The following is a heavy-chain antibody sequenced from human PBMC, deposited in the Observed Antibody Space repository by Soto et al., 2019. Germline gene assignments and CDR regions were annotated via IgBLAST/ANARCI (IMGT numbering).Heavy chain of an antibody. CDR3: ARDRGAAAGYYYYGMYV. D-gene: IGHD6-13*01. CDR2: ISAYNGNT. V-gene: IGHV1-18*01. Sequence: ASVKVACKASGYTFTSYCISWVRQAPGQGIEWMGWISAYNGNTNYAQKLQGRVTMTTDTSTSTAYMELRSLRSDDTAVYYCARDRGAAAGYYYYGMYVWGQGTTVTVS. J-gene: IGHJ6*02. CDR1: GYTFTSYC.